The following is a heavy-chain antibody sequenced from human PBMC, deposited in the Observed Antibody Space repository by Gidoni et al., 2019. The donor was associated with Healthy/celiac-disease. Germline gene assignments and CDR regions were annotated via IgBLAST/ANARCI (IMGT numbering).Heavy chain of an antibody. CDR3: ARDREDIVLMVSTDAFDI. CDR1: GFTFSSYC. D-gene: IGHD2-8*01. Sequence: EVQLVESGGGLVQPGGSLRLSCAASGFTFSSYCMSWVRQAPGKGLEWVANIKQDGSEKYYVDSGKGRFTISRDNAKNSLYLQMNSLRAEDTAVYYCARDREDIVLMVSTDAFDIWGQGTMVTVSS. J-gene: IGHJ3*02. CDR2: IKQDGSEK. V-gene: IGHV3-7*01.